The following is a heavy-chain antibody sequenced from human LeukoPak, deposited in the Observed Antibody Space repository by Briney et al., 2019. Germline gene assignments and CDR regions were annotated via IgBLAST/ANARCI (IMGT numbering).Heavy chain of an antibody. CDR2: IYVGGNT. J-gene: IGHJ4*02. D-gene: IGHD5-18*01. Sequence: PGGSLRLSCAASGFTVSSNYMSWVRQAPGKGLEWVSLIYVGGNTNYADSVKGRFTISRDISKNTLYLLMNSLKTEDTAVYYCTTGTRIQLWLADYWGQGTLVTVSS. CDR3: TTGTRIQLWLADY. CDR1: GFTVSSNY. V-gene: IGHV3-66*01.